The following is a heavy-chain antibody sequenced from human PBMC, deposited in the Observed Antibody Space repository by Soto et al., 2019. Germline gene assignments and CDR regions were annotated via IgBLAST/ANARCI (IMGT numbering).Heavy chain of an antibody. J-gene: IGHJ3*02. CDR2: ISGSGGST. V-gene: IGHV3-23*01. Sequence: GGSLRLSCAASGFTFSSYAMSWVRQAPGKGLEWVSAISGSGGSTYYADSLKGRFTISRDNSKNTLYLQMNSLRAEDTAVYYCARGIGAAAGKDDAFDIWGQGTMVTVSS. CDR3: ARGIGAAAGKDDAFDI. CDR1: GFTFSSYA. D-gene: IGHD6-13*01.